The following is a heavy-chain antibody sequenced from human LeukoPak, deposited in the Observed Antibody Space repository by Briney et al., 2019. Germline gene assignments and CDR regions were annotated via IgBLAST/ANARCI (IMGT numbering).Heavy chain of an antibody. CDR3: ARDAVTDY. J-gene: IGHJ4*02. CDR2: IYSGGST. V-gene: IGHV3-53*01. D-gene: IGHD3-16*01. Sequence: GGSLRLSCAAAGFTVSSNYMSWVRQPPGKGLEWVSVIYSGGSTAYADSVKGRFTISRDIPKNTVYLQMNSLRVDDTAVYYCARDAVTDYWGQGTLVTVSS. CDR1: GFTVSSNY.